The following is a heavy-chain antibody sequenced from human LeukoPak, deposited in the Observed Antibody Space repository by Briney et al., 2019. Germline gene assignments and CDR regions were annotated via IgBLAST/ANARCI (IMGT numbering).Heavy chain of an antibody. CDR1: GYTFTSYY. CDR3: ARVRYCSSTSCYTRDVYGMDV. V-gene: IGHV1-46*01. D-gene: IGHD2-2*02. J-gene: IGHJ6*02. CDR2: INPSGGST. Sequence: ASVKVSCTASGYTFTSYYMHWVRQAPGQGLEWMGIINPSGGSTSYAQKFQGRVTMTRDTSTSTVYMELSSLRSEDTAVYYCARVRYCSSTSCYTRDVYGMDVWGQGTTVTVSS.